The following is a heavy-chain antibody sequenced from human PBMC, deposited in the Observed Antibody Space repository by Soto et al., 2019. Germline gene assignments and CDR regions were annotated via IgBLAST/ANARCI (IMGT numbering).Heavy chain of an antibody. J-gene: IGHJ4*02. V-gene: IGHV4-4*07. D-gene: IGHD6-13*01. CDR2: INTSGNA. CDR1: GGSLRNNY. Sequence: PSETLSLTCTVSGGSLRNNYCSWIRQPAGKGLEWIGRINTSGNANYSPSLKSRVIMAVDTAKNQLSLKVTSVTAADTAVYYCARYFDGSGWYRLDHWGQGTLVTVSS. CDR3: ARYFDGSGWYRLDH.